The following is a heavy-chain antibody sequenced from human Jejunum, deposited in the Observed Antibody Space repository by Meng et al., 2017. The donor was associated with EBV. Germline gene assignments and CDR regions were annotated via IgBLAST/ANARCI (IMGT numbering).Heavy chain of an antibody. V-gene: IGHV3-30*04. CDR3: ARETRGYYVGD. J-gene: IGHJ4*02. D-gene: IGHD3-22*01. Sequence: QVQLVESGXGVVQPXRSLRLSCAVSGFNFNNYAMHWVRQAPGKGLEWVALISYDGRNQYYADCVKGRFTISRDNSKSTLYLQMNSLRVDDTAVYYCARETRGYYVGDWGQGTLVTVSS. CDR1: GFNFNNYA. CDR2: ISYDGRNQ.